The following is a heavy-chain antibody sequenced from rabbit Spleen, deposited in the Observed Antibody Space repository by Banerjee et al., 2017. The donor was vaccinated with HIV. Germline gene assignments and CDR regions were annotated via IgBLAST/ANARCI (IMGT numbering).Heavy chain of an antibody. CDR3: ARVWDGVFGGILGG. D-gene: IGHD4-2*01. CDR1: GFSFSNKAV. J-gene: IGHJ6*01. V-gene: IGHV1S45*01. CDR2: INAVTGRA. Sequence: QEQLVESGGGLVKPGASLTLTCKASGFSFSNKAVMCWVRQAPGKGLEWIACINAVTGRAVYGSGAKGRTTSPKPPPTTVTLQMTGLTAADPAPFFCARVWDGVFGGILGGGAPGPLVPV.